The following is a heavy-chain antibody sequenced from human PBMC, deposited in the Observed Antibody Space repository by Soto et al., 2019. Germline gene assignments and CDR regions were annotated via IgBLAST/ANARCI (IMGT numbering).Heavy chain of an antibody. CDR1: GYTLTELS. V-gene: IGHV1-24*01. CDR3: ATFALTFTRYGSGSYYNFDY. Sequence: ASVKVSCKVSGYTLTELSMHWVRQAPGKGLEWMGGFDPEDGETIYAQKFQGRVTMTEDTSTDTAYMELSSLRSEDTAVYYCATFALTFTRYGSGSYYNFDYWGQGTLVTVSS. CDR2: FDPEDGET. D-gene: IGHD3-10*01. J-gene: IGHJ4*02.